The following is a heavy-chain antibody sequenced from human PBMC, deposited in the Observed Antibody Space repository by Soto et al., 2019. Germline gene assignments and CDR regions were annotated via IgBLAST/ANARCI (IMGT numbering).Heavy chain of an antibody. D-gene: IGHD2-15*01. Sequence: PSETLSLTCTVSGGSISSGGYYWSWIRQHPWKGLEWIGYIYYSGSTYYNPSLKSRVTISVDTSKNQFSLKLSSVTAADTAVYYCARWRLTHDAFDIWGQGXMVTV. CDR1: GGSISSGGYY. V-gene: IGHV4-31*03. CDR2: IYYSGST. CDR3: ARWRLTHDAFDI. J-gene: IGHJ3*02.